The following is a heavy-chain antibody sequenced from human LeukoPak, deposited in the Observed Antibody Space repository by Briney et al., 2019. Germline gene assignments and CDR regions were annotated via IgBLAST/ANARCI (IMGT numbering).Heavy chain of an antibody. V-gene: IGHV1-2*02. J-gene: IGHJ4*02. Sequence: AAVKLSCKASGYTFTDYNMQWVRHAPGQGLEWMGWINPNSGGTAYEPKFQGSVTMTREPSISTAYMELSRLTSDDTAVYYCARVKASGSFYSYWGQGTLVPVSS. CDR1: GYTFTDYN. D-gene: IGHD3-10*01. CDR3: ARVKASGSFYSY. CDR2: INPNSGGT.